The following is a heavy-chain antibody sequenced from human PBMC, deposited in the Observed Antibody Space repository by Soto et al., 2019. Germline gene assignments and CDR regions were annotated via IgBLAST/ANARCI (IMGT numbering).Heavy chain of an antibody. J-gene: IGHJ3*02. V-gene: IGHV1-46*01. CDR3: ARGGEYDWNERGAFDI. CDR2: INPSGGST. D-gene: IGHD1-1*01. CDR1: GYTFTSYY. Sequence: QVQLVQSGAEVKKPGASVKVSCKASGYTFTSYYMHWVRQAPGQGLEWMGIINPSGGSTSYAQKFQGRVTMNRDTSTSTVYMELSSLRSEDTAVYYCARGGEYDWNERGAFDIWGRGTMVTVSS.